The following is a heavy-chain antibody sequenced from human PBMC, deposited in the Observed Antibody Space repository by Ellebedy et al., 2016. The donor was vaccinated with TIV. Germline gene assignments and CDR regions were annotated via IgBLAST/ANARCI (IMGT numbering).Heavy chain of an antibody. Sequence: GESLKISCAVSGFTVATNHMSWVRQAPGKGLEWVANIKQDGSEEYYVDSVKGRFTISRDNAKNSLYLQMKSLRAEETAVYYCARLASSGWYLWFDYWGQGTLVTVSS. D-gene: IGHD6-19*01. CDR1: GFTVATNH. CDR2: IKQDGSEE. CDR3: ARLASSGWYLWFDY. V-gene: IGHV3-7*04. J-gene: IGHJ4*02.